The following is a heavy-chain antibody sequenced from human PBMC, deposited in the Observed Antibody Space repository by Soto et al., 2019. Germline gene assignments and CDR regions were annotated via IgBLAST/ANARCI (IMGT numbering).Heavy chain of an antibody. CDR1: GYTFTSYD. CDR2: MNPNSGNT. D-gene: IGHD3-10*01. J-gene: IGHJ2*01. CDR3: ARGKSTMVRGVIRSRYFDL. Sequence: QVQLVQSGAEVKKPGASVQVSCKASGYTFTSYDINWVRQATGQGLEWMGWMNPNSGNTGYAQKFQGRVTMTRNTSISTAYMELSSLRSEDTAVYYCARGKSTMVRGVIRSRYFDLWGRGTLVTVSS. V-gene: IGHV1-8*01.